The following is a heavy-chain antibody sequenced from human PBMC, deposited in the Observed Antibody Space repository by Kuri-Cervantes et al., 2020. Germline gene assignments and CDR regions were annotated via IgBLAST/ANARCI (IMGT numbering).Heavy chain of an antibody. V-gene: IGHV3-66*02. Sequence: GESLKISCAASGFTVSSNYMSWVRQAPGKGLEWVSVIYSGGSTYYADSVKGRFTISRDNSKNTLYLQMNSLRAEDTAVYYCARDWRLRYFDWLDYGMDVWGQGTTVTVSS. J-gene: IGHJ6*02. CDR1: GFTVSSNY. CDR2: IYSGGST. D-gene: IGHD3-9*01. CDR3: ARDWRLRYFDWLDYGMDV.